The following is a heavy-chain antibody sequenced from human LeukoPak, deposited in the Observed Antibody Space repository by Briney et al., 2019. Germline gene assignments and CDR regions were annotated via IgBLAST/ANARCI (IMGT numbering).Heavy chain of an antibody. J-gene: IGHJ6*02. CDR1: GGSFSGYY. D-gene: IGHD5-18*01. CDR3: ARGMQLWSSGYYYYYGMDV. V-gene: IGHV4-34*01. Sequence: KPSATLSLTCAVYGGSFSGYYWSWIRQPPGKGLEWIGEINHSGSTNYNPSLKSRVTISVDTSKDQFSLKLSSVTAADTAVYYCARGMQLWSSGYYYYYGMDVWGQGTTVTVSS. CDR2: INHSGST.